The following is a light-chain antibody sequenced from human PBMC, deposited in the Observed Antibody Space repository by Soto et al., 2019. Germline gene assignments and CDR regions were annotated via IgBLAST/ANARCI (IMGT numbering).Light chain of an antibody. CDR2: GAS. Sequence: IGLTKSPGTLSLPPGERATLSCRPSQSVASRNLAWYQQKSGQAPRLLIYGASSRAIHTPDRFSGSGSGTDFTLTISGLEPEDFAVYYCQHFGNSLWTFGQGTKVDIK. V-gene: IGKV3-20*01. J-gene: IGKJ1*01. CDR1: QSVASRN. CDR3: QHFGNSLWT.